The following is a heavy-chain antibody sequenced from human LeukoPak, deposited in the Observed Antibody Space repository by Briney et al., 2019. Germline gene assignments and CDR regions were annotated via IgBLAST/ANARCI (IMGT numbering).Heavy chain of an antibody. J-gene: IGHJ5*02. D-gene: IGHD6-13*01. CDR1: GYTFTSYW. CDR2: IYPGDSDT. V-gene: IGHV5-51*01. Sequence: GESLKISSKGSGYTFTSYWIGWVRQMPGKGLEWMGIIYPGDSDTRYSPSFQGQVTISADKSISTAYLQWSSLKASDTAMYYCARRGIAAAGTSPNWFDPWGQGTLVTVSS. CDR3: ARRGIAAAGTSPNWFDP.